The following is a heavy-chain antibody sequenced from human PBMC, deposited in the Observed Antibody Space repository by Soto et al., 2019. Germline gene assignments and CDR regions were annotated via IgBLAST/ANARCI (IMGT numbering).Heavy chain of an antibody. J-gene: IGHJ4*02. V-gene: IGHV2-70*01. CDR2: IDWEDDK. CDR3: APAAFYSAVGGSYQGYYFDY. Sequence: SGPTLVNPTQTLTLTCAFSGFSLSTDGMCVSWIRQPPGKALEWLALIDWEDDKYYNASLKTRLTISKDTSKSQVVLTMTNMDPEDTASYYCAPAAFYSAVGGSYQGYYFDYWGQGTLVTVSS. CDR1: GFSLSTDGMC. D-gene: IGHD3-22*01.